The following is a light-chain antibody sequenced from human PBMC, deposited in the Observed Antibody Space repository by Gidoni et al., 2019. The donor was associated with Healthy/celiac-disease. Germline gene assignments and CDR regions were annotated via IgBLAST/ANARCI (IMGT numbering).Light chain of an antibody. CDR1: QSVSSSY. J-gene: IGKJ4*01. Sequence: EIVLTRSPGTLSLSPGERATLSSRARQSVSSSYLAWYQQKPGQAPRLLIYGASSRATGIPDRFSGSGSGTDFTLPICRLEPEDFAVDYCQQYGSSPLTFGGGTKVEIK. V-gene: IGKV3-20*01. CDR2: GAS. CDR3: QQYGSSPLT.